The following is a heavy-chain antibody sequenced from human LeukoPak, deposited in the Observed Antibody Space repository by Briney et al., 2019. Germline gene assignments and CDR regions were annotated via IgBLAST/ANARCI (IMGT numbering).Heavy chain of an antibody. CDR3: AREEDSSGWSTNINWFDP. D-gene: IGHD6-19*01. V-gene: IGHV4-39*07. J-gene: IGHJ5*02. CDR2: IYYSGST. CDR1: GGSISSSSYY. Sequence: SETLSLTCTVSGGSISSSSYYWGWIRQPPGKGLEWIGSIYYSGSTYYNPSLKSRVTISVDTSKNQFSLKLSSVTAADTAVYYCAREEDSSGWSTNINWFDPWGQGTLVTVSS.